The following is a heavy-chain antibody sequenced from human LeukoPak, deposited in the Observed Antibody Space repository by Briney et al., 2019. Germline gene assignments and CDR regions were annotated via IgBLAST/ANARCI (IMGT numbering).Heavy chain of an antibody. CDR1: GGSISSSSYY. CDR2: IYYSGST. D-gene: IGHD2-21*02. V-gene: IGHV4-39*07. Sequence: MTSETLSLTCTVSGGSISSSSYYWGWIRQPPGKGLEWIGSIYYSGSTYYNTSLKSRVTISLDTSKNQFSLKLSSVTAADTAVYYCARDLVVTAPGSDDAFDIWGQGTMVTVSS. CDR3: ARDLVVTAPGSDDAFDI. J-gene: IGHJ3*02.